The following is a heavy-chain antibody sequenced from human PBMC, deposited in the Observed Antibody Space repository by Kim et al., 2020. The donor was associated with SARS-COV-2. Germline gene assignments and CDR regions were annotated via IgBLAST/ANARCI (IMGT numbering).Heavy chain of an antibody. CDR2: FDPEDGET. CDR3: ATVFLTGQTTNYYYGMDV. V-gene: IGHV1-24*01. Sequence: ASVKVSCKVSGYTLTELSMHWVRQAPGKGLEWMGGFDPEDGETIYAQKFQGRVTMTEDTSTDTAYMELSSLRSEDTAVYYCATVFLTGQTTNYYYGMDVWGQGTTVTVSS. D-gene: IGHD3-9*01. J-gene: IGHJ6*02. CDR1: GYTLTELS.